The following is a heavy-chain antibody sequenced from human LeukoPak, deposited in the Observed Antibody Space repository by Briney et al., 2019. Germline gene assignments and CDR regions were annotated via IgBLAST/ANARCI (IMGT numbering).Heavy chain of an antibody. CDR1: GDSINSLDL. J-gene: IGHJ4*02. V-gene: IGHV4-4*02. D-gene: IGHD3-16*02. CDR2: MYLSGTT. Sequence: SETLSLTCTVSGDSINSLDLWSWVRQPPGKGLEWIGEMYLSGTTHSNPSVKSRVTISIDKSKNQFFLNLSSVTAADTAIYYCARDYLEGFDYWGQGTLVTVSS. CDR3: ARDYLEGFDY.